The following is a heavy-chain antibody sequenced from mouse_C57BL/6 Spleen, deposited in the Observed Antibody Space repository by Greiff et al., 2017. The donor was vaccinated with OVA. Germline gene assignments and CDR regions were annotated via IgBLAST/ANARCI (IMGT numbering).Heavy chain of an antibody. V-gene: IGHV5-17*01. Sequence: EVQGVESGGGLVKPGGSLKLSCAASGFTFSDYGMHWVRQAPEQGLEWVAYISSGSSTIYYADKVKGRFTITRDNAKNTLFLQVTRLRSEDTAMCYCAREEDYYWDVDVWGTGTTVTVSS. CDR3: AREEDYYWDVDV. CDR1: GFTFSDYG. J-gene: IGHJ1*03. CDR2: ISSGSSTI. D-gene: IGHD2-4*01.